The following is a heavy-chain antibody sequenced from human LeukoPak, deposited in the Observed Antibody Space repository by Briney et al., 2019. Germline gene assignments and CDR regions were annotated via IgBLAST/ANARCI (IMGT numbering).Heavy chain of an antibody. V-gene: IGHV4-39*01. J-gene: IGHJ2*01. CDR1: GGSVSSSSYY. Sequence: SETLSLTCTVSGGSVSSSSYYWCWIRQPPGKGLEWIGSIYYSGSTYYNPSLKSRVTTSVDTSKNQFSLKLSSVTAADTAVYYCASSVVTATCYFDLWGRGTLVTVSS. CDR2: IYYSGST. D-gene: IGHD2-21*02. CDR3: ASSVVTATCYFDL.